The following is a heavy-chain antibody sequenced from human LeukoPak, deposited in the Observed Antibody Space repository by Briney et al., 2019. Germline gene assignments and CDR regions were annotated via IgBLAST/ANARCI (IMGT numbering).Heavy chain of an antibody. J-gene: IGHJ4*02. V-gene: IGHV4-61*01. CDR3: ARAGIAAAGRGPDDY. CDR1: GGSVSSGSYY. Sequence: KSSETLSLTCTVSGGSVSSGSYYWSWIRQPPGKGLEWIGYIYYSGSTNYNPSLKSRVTISVDTSKNQFSLKLGSVTAADTAVYYCARAGIAAAGRGPDDYWGQGTLVTVSS. CDR2: IYYSGST. D-gene: IGHD6-13*01.